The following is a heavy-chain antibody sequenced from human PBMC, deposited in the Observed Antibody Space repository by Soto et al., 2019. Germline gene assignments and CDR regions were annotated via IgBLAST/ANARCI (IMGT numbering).Heavy chain of an antibody. CDR1: GYAFTGYY. CDR3: ARDFYGSGSYTDV. V-gene: IGHV1-2*02. CDR2: INPDSGGT. J-gene: IGHJ6*02. Sequence: ASVKVSCKXSGYAFTGYYIHWVRLAPGQGLEWMGWINPDSGGTNYAQKFQGRGTMTRDTSVTTAYLELSSLRSDDTAVYYCARDFYGSGSYTDVWGQGTTVTVSS. D-gene: IGHD3-10*01.